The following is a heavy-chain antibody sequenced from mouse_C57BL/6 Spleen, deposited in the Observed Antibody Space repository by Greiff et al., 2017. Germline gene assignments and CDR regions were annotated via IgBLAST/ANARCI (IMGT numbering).Heavy chain of an antibody. CDR2: ISYDGSN. D-gene: IGHD2-4*01. CDR1: GYSITSGYY. Sequence: EVKVEESGPGLVKPSQSLSLTCSVTGYSITSGYYWNWIRQFPGNKLEWMGYISYDGSNNYNPSLKNRISITRDTSKNQFFLKLNSVTTEDTATYYCTRGDDDGYFDVWGTGTTVTVSA. V-gene: IGHV3-6*01. J-gene: IGHJ1*03. CDR3: TRGDDDGYFDV.